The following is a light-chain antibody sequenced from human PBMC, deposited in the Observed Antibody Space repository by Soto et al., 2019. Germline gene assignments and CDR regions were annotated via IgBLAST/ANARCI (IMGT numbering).Light chain of an antibody. CDR2: GAS. V-gene: IGKV3-15*01. CDR3: QQYNNFWT. J-gene: IGKJ1*01. Sequence: EVVMTQSPDTLSVSPGERVTLSCRASQSLRSNLAWYQQKPGQAHRLLIYGASTRATGIPARFSGSGSGTEFTLTISSLQSEDFAVYYCQQYNNFWTFGQGTKVEIK. CDR1: QSLRSN.